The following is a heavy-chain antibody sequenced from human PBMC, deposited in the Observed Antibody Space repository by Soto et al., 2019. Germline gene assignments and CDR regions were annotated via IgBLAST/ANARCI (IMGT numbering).Heavy chain of an antibody. CDR1: GFTFSGSA. V-gene: IGHV3-73*02. D-gene: IGHD6-13*01. J-gene: IGHJ4*02. CDR2: IRSKANSYAT. CDR3: FGHIAAAGGY. Sequence: EVQLVESGGGLVQPGGSLKLSCAASGFTFSGSAMHWVRQASGKGLEWVGRIRSKANSYATAYAASVKGRFTISRDDSKNTAYLQMNSLKTEDTAVYYRFGHIAAAGGYWGQGTLVTVSS.